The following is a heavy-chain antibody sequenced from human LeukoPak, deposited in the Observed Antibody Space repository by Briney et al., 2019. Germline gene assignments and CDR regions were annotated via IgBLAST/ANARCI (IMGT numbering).Heavy chain of an antibody. V-gene: IGHV3-48*04. J-gene: IGHJ4*02. CDR3: ARESSIYRWSSGWIDY. CDR2: ISSSGSTI. CDR1: GFTFSSYS. Sequence: GGSLRLSCAASGFTFSSYSMNWVRQAPGKGLEWVSYISSSGSTIYYADSVKGRFTISRDNAKNSLYLQMNSLRAEDTAVYYCARESSIYRWSSGWIDYWGQGTLVTVSS. D-gene: IGHD6-19*01.